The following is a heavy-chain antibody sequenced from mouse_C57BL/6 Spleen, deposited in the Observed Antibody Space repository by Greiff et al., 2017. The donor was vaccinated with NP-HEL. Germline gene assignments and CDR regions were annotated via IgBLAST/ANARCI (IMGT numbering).Heavy chain of an antibody. CDR2: IHPNSGST. J-gene: IGHJ4*01. Sequence: QVQLQQPGAELVKPGASVKLSCKASGYTFTSYWMHWVKQRPGQGLEWIGMIHPNSGSTNYNEKFKSKATLTVDKSSSTAYMQLSSLTSEDSAVYYCATDYDGGLAMDYWGQGPSVTVSS. V-gene: IGHV1-64*01. CDR1: GYTFTSYW. CDR3: ATDYDGGLAMDY. D-gene: IGHD2-4*01.